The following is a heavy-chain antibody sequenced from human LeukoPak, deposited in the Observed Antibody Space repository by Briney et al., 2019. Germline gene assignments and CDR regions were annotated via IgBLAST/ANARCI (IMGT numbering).Heavy chain of an antibody. CDR3: AGALSKPAATNWFDP. CDR1: GGSISSYY. CDR2: IYYSGST. V-gene: IGHV4-59*12. Sequence: SETLSLTCTVSGGSISSYYWSWIRQPPGKGLEWIGYIYYSGSTNYNPSLKSRVTISVDTSKNQFSLKLSSVTAADTAVYYCAGALSKPAATNWFDPWAREPWSPSPQ. J-gene: IGHJ5*02. D-gene: IGHD2-2*01.